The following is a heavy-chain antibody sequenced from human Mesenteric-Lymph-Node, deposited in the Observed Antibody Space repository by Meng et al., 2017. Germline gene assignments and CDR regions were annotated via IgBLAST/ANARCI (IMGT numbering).Heavy chain of an antibody. Sequence: GSLRLSCTVSGGSISNYYWSWIRQPPGKGLEWIGYLYYSGSTNYNPSLKSRVTISVDTSKNQFSLKLSSVTAADTAVYYCARVDDYVWGSYGLLPGDYWGQGTLVTVSS. V-gene: IGHV4-59*08. CDR1: GGSISNYY. J-gene: IGHJ4*02. CDR3: ARVDDYVWGSYGLLPGDY. D-gene: IGHD3-16*01. CDR2: LYYSGST.